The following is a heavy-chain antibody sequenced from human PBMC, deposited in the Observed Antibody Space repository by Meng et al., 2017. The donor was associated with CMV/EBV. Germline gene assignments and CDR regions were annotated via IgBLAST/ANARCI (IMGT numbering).Heavy chain of an antibody. CDR3: ARIVPAAIRHYYYGMDV. CDR1: GGSFSGYY. Sequence: GSLRLSCAVYGGSFSGYYWSWIRQPPGKGLEWIGEISHSGSTNYNPSLKSRVTISVDTSKNQFSLKLSSVTAADTAVYYCARIVPAAIRHYYYGMDVWGQGTTVTVSS. D-gene: IGHD2-2*01. V-gene: IGHV4-34*01. J-gene: IGHJ6*02. CDR2: ISHSGST.